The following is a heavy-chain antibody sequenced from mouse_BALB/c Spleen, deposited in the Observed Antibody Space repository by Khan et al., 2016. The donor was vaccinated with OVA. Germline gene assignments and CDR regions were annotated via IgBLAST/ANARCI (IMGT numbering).Heavy chain of an antibody. J-gene: IGHJ3*01. CDR1: GYTFTDYI. V-gene: IGHV1S29*02. CDR3: ARSGYGSFAY. Sequence: EVQLQESGPELVKPGASVKISCRASGYTFTDYIMDWVKQSHGKSLEWIGYIYPNNGDIGYNQKFKTKATLTVAIYSSTAYMELRRLTSEDSAVYYCARSGYGSFAYWGQGTLFTVSA. CDR2: IYPNNGDI. D-gene: IGHD1-2*01.